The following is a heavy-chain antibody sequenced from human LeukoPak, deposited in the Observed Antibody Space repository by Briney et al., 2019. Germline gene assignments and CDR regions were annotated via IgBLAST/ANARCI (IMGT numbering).Heavy chain of an antibody. D-gene: IGHD3-16*01. CDR2: ISGSSSHI. J-gene: IGHJ5*02. Sequence: GGSLRLSCAASGFAFSTYSMNWVRQAPGKGLEWVSSISGSSSHIYYADSVKGRFTISRDNAKNSLYLQMNSLRAEDTAIYYCARGFPWGGSWFDPWGQGTLVTVSS. V-gene: IGHV3-21*01. CDR1: GFAFSTYS. CDR3: ARGFPWGGSWFDP.